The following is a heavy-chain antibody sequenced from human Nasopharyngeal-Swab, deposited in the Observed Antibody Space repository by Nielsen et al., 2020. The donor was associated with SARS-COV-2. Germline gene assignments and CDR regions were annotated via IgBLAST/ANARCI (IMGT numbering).Heavy chain of an antibody. CDR2: INHSGST. J-gene: IGHJ6*02. CDR1: GRSFSGYY. D-gene: IGHD3-22*01. V-gene: IGHV4-34*01. CDR3: ARDHYYDSSGFYPFHKRYYYGMDV. Sequence: SQTLSLTCAVYGRSFSGYYWSWIRQPPGKGLEWIGEINHSGSTNYNPSLRSRVTISLDTSKNQFSLKLSSVTAADTAVYYCARDHYYDSSGFYPFHKRYYYGMDVWGQGTTVTVSS.